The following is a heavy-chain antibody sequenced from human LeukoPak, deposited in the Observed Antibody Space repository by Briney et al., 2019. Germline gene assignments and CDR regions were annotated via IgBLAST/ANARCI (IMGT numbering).Heavy chain of an antibody. CDR3: ARGIWSTTLTAYYLDY. CDR2: INPNSGGT. CDR1: GYTFTGYY. D-gene: IGHD4-17*01. J-gene: IGHJ4*02. Sequence: ASVKVSCKASGYTFTGYYMHWVRQAPGQGLEWMGWINPNSGGTNYAQDFQGRVTITRDTSASIAYMELSSLRSDDMAVYYCARGIWSTTLTAYYLDYWGQGTLVTVSS. V-gene: IGHV1-2*02.